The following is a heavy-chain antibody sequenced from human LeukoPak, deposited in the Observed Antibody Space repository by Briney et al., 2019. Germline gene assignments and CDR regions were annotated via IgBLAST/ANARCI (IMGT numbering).Heavy chain of an antibody. V-gene: IGHV1-18*01. CDR3: ARLSSLPKTSKYYFDY. D-gene: IGHD6-6*01. Sequence: ASVKVSCKASGYTFTSYGISWVQQAPGQGLEWMGWISAYNGNTNYAQKLQGRVTMTTDTSTSTAYMELRSLRSDDTAVYYCARLSSLPKTSKYYFDYWGQGTLVTVSS. CDR2: ISAYNGNT. CDR1: GYTFTSYG. J-gene: IGHJ4*02.